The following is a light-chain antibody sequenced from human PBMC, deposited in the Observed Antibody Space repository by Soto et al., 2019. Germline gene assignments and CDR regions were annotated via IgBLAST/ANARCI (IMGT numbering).Light chain of an antibody. CDR2: SSN. V-gene: IGLV1-44*01. Sequence: QSVLTQSPSASGTPGQRVTISCSGSDSNIGSNTVNWYQQLPGTAPKLLVYSSNQRPSGVPDRFSGSKSGTSASLAISGLQSEDEADYYCAAWDGSLNGVVFGGGTKLTVL. CDR1: DSNIGSNT. CDR3: AAWDGSLNGVV. J-gene: IGLJ3*02.